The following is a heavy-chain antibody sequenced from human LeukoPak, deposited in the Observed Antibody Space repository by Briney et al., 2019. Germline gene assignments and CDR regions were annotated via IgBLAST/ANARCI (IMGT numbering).Heavy chain of an antibody. CDR1: GFTGSSNY. J-gene: IGHJ4*02. CDR3: ARGFSGSQSPFDY. D-gene: IGHD1-26*01. Sequence: GRSLRLSCAASGFTGSSNYMSWVRQAPGKGLEWVSVIYSGGSTYYGDSVKGRFTISRDSSKNKLYLQMNSLRAEDTAVYYCARGFSGSQSPFDYWGQGTLVTVSS. V-gene: IGHV3-66*01. CDR2: IYSGGST.